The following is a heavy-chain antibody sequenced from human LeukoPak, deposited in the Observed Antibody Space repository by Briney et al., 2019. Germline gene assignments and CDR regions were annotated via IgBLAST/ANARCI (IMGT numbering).Heavy chain of an antibody. CDR2: LKEDRSIQ. D-gene: IGHD6-19*01. V-gene: IGHV3-7*01. CDR1: GFTFSSYW. CDR3: ARDVWTGVAVSDY. Sequence: GGSLRLSCVASGFTFSSYWMTWVRQAPGKGLEWLANLKEDRSIQYYLTSLGGRFTISRDNAKTSVYLQLNSLRAGATAVYYCARDVWTGVAVSDYWGQGTLVTVSS. J-gene: IGHJ4*02.